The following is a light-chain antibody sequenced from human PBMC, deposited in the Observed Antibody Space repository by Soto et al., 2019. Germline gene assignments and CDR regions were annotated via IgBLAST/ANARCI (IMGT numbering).Light chain of an antibody. CDR1: QSLDTY. CDR2: AAT. Sequence: DIQMTQSPASRSASVGDRVTITCRASQSLDTYLNWYQQRPGKAPKLLVYAATNLQGGVPSRFSGTGSATEFTLTISSLQPEDFATYYCQQSYSDPWTFGHGTKVDIK. J-gene: IGKJ1*01. CDR3: QQSYSDPWT. V-gene: IGKV1-39*01.